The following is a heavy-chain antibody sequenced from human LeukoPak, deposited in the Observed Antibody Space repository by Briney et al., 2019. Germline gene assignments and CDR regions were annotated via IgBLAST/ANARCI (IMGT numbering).Heavy chain of an antibody. J-gene: IGHJ4*02. CDR1: GGSISSGGYY. Sequence: SETLSLTCTVSGGSISSGGYYWGWIRQHPGKGLEWIGYIYYSGSTYYNPSLKSRVTISVDTSKNQFSLKLSSVTAADTAVYYCARDGARYSYGFDYWGQGTLVTVSS. V-gene: IGHV4-31*03. D-gene: IGHD5-18*01. CDR3: ARDGARYSYGFDY. CDR2: IYYSGST.